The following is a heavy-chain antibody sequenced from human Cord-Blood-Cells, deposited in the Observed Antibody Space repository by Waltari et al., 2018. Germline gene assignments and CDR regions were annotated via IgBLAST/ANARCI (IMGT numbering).Heavy chain of an antibody. CDR2: TYYRSKWYN. CDR3: ARDSVSDSSGWYYYYGMDV. J-gene: IGHJ6*02. V-gene: IGHV6-1*01. D-gene: IGHD6-19*01. Sequence: PSRGLEWLGRTYYRSKWYNDYAVSVKSRITINPDTSKNQFSLQLNSVTPEDTAVYYCARDSVSDSSGWYYYYGMDVWGQGTTVTVSS.